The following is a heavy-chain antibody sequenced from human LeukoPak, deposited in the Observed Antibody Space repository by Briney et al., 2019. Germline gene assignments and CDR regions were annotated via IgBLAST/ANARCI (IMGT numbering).Heavy chain of an antibody. D-gene: IGHD6-13*01. CDR1: GYFFSSYG. Sequence: GASVKVSCTASGYFFSSYGFSWVRQAPGQGLEWMGWISAYDGNTNYAQKIQGRVAMATDTSTSTAYMELRSLRSDDSAVYLCARIAEQHLQYYFDYWGQGTLVTVSS. V-gene: IGHV1-18*01. CDR2: ISAYDGNT. CDR3: ARIAEQHLQYYFDY. J-gene: IGHJ4*02.